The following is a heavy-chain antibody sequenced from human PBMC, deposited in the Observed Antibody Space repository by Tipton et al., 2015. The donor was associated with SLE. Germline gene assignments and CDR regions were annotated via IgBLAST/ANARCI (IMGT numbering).Heavy chain of an antibody. Sequence: PGLVKPSQTLSLTCALSGDSVSSTSAPWNWIRQSPSSGLEWLGRTYYRSKWYNDYAVSVKSRITINQDTSKNQFSLQLNSVTPEDTAVYYCARDWGITGTQGAVDIGGQEIMVTVAS. CDR3: ARDWGITGTQGAVDI. CDR1: GDSVSSTSAP. CDR2: TYYRSKWYN. V-gene: IGHV6-1*01. J-gene: IGHJ3*02. D-gene: IGHD1-20*01.